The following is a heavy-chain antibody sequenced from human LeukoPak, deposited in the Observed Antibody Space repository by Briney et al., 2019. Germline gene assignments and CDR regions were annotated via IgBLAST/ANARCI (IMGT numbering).Heavy chain of an antibody. CDR1: GYTLTELS. D-gene: IGHD2-2*01. V-gene: IGHV1-24*01. Sequence: GASVKVSCKVSGYTLTELSMHWVRQAPGKGLEWMGGFDPEDGETIYAQKFQGRVTMTEDTSIDTAYMELSSLRSEDTAVYYCATGEGVVPAAMLGYWGQGTLVTVSS. J-gene: IGHJ4*02. CDR2: FDPEDGET. CDR3: ATGEGVVPAAMLGY.